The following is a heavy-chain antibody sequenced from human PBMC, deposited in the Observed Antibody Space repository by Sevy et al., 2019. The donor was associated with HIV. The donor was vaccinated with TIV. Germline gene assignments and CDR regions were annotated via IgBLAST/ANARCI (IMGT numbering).Heavy chain of an antibody. Sequence: GGSLRLSCAASGSTFSSYTMNWVRQAPGKGLEWVSSITSSSVHIYYADSVKGRFTISRDNAKNSLYLQMNSLRAEDTAVYYCAGDHDNNWFDPWGQGTLVTVSS. V-gene: IGHV3-21*06. CDR3: AGDHDNNWFDP. J-gene: IGHJ5*02. D-gene: IGHD3-22*01. CDR1: GSTFSSYT. CDR2: ITSSSVHI.